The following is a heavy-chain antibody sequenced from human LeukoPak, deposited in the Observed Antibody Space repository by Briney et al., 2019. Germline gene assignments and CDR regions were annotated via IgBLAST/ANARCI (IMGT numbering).Heavy chain of an antibody. V-gene: IGHV4-61*02. CDR3: ARYYGSGRDSDH. CDR1: GDSISSGDYY. Sequence: PSETLSLTCTVSGDSISSGDYYWSWIRQPAGKGLEWIGRISSSGSTNYNPSLKSRVTISVDTSKNQFSLKLSSVTAADTAVYFCARYYGSGRDSDHWGQGTLVTVSS. J-gene: IGHJ5*02. CDR2: ISSSGST. D-gene: IGHD3-10*01.